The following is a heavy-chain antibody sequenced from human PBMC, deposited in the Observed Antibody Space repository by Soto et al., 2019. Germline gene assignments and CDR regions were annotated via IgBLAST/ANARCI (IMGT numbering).Heavy chain of an antibody. CDR1: GGSFSGYY. Sequence: QVQLQQWGAGLLKPSETLSLTCAVYGGSFSGYYWSWIRQPPGKGLEWIGEINQSGSTNYNPSLKSRVTISVDTSKNQFSLKLSSVTAADTAVYYCARGRPRQRYDFWSGYRNWYFDLWGRGTLVTVSS. CDR2: INQSGST. CDR3: ARGRPRQRYDFWSGYRNWYFDL. D-gene: IGHD3-3*01. V-gene: IGHV4-34*01. J-gene: IGHJ2*01.